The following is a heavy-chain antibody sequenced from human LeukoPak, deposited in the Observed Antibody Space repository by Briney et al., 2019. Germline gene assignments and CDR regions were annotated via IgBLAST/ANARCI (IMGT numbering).Heavy chain of an antibody. J-gene: IGHJ3*02. CDR3: ARGGFGWYVPGAFDI. D-gene: IGHD6-19*01. V-gene: IGHV4-59*12. CDR1: GGSISSYY. Sequence: SETLSLTCTVSGGSISSYYWSWIRQPPGKGLEWIGYIYYSGSINYNPSLKSRVTISVDTSKNQFSLKLSSVTAADTAVYYCARGGFGWYVPGAFDIWGQGTMVTVSS. CDR2: IYYSGSI.